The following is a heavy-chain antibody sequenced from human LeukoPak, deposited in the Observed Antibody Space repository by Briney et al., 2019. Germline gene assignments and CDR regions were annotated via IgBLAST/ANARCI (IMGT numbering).Heavy chain of an antibody. J-gene: IGHJ3*02. CDR3: ARRERRNYYNSSNDAFDI. Sequence: TSETLSLTCTVSGGSISSYYWSWIRQPPGKGLEWIGYIYYSGSTYYNPSLKSRVTISVDTSKNQFSLKLSSVTAADTAVYYCARRERRNYYNSSNDAFDIWGQGTMVTVSS. CDR2: IYYSGST. CDR1: GGSISSYY. V-gene: IGHV4-59*12. D-gene: IGHD3-22*01.